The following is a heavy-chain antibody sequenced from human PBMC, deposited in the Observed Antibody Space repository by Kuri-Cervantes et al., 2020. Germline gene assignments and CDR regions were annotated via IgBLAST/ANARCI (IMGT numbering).Heavy chain of an antibody. V-gene: IGHV4-34*01. J-gene: IGHJ4*02. CDR1: GGSFSGYY. D-gene: IGHD1-14*01. CDR3: AGRARSNLIDY. Sequence: SETLSLTCAVYGGSFSGYYWSWIRQPPGKGLEWIGEINHSGSTNYNPSLKSRVTISVDTSKNQFSLKLSSVTAADTAVYYCAGRARSNLIDYWGQGTLVTVSS. CDR2: INHSGST.